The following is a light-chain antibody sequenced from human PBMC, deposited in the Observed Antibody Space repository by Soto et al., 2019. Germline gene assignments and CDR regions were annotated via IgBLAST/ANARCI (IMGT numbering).Light chain of an antibody. CDR1: SGHSSYA. Sequence: QLVLTQSPSASASLGASVKLTCTLSSGHSSYAIAWHQQRPETGPRYLMKINSDGSATKGDGTPDRFSGSRSGAERYLTIYDLQSEDEADYYCQTWATGIQVFGGGTKVTVL. CDR2: INSDGSA. V-gene: IGLV4-69*01. CDR3: QTWATGIQV. J-gene: IGLJ3*02.